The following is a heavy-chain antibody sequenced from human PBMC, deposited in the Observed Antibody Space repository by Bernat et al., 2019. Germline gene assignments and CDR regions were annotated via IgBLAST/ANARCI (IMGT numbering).Heavy chain of an antibody. V-gene: IGHV3-30-3*01. J-gene: IGHJ4*02. CDR1: GFTFSSYA. Sequence: QVQLVESGGGVVQPGRSLRLSCAASGFTFSSYAMHWVRQAPGKGLEWVAVISYDGSNKYYADSVKGRFTISRDNSKNTLYLQMNSLRAEDTAVYYCARDVTSHENVGTVPLLWGQGTLVTVSS. CDR3: ARDVTSHENVGTVPLL. D-gene: IGHD1-14*01. CDR2: ISYDGSNK.